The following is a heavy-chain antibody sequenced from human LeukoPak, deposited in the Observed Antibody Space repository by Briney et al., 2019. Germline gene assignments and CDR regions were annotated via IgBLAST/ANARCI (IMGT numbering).Heavy chain of an antibody. J-gene: IGHJ4*02. V-gene: IGHV3-23*01. CDR2: ISGSGGST. CDR1: GFTLSSYA. D-gene: IGHD6-13*01. CDR3: ARAGIAAAGGNDY. Sequence: GGSLRLSCAASGFTLSSYAMSWVRQAPGKGLEWVSAISGSGGSTYYADSVKGRFTISRDNSKNTLYLQMNSLRAEDTAVYYCARAGIAAAGGNDYWGQGTLVTVSS.